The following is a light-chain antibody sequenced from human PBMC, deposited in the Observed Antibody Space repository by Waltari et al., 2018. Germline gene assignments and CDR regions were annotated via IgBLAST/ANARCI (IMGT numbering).Light chain of an antibody. CDR3: QLRSNWRIT. J-gene: IGKJ5*01. Sequence: EIVLTQSPATLSLSPGERVTLSCRASQSVNRASAWYQQKPGQAPRLLIYDASNRATGIPARFSGSGSGTDFTLTISSLEAEDFGVYYCQLRSNWRITFGQGTRLEIK. V-gene: IGKV3-11*01. CDR1: QSVNRA. CDR2: DAS.